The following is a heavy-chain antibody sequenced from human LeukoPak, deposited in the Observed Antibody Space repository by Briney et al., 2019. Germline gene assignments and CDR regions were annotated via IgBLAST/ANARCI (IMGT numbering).Heavy chain of an antibody. J-gene: IGHJ4*02. CDR2: INAYNGNT. CDR1: GYTFSSYG. Sequence: RASVKVSCKASGYTFSSYGFSWVRQAPGQGLEWMGWINAYNGNTNYAQNLQGRVTMTTDTSTSTAYMELRSLGSDDTAVYYCARRQGTTLNFDYWGQGTLVTVSS. CDR3: ARRQGTTLNFDY. V-gene: IGHV1-18*01. D-gene: IGHD1-1*01.